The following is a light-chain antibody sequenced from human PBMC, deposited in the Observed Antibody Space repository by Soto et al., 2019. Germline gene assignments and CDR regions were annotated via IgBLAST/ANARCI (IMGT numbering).Light chain of an antibody. CDR3: LQHNTYPWT. CDR2: AAS. Sequence: DIQMTQSPSSLSASVGDRVIITCRASQGIGDDLGWYQQKPGKAPKRLIYAASSLQSGVPSRFSGSGSGTDFTLTCSSLQPDDFASYYCLQHNTYPWTFGPGTNVEVK. CDR1: QGIGDD. V-gene: IGKV1-17*01. J-gene: IGKJ1*01.